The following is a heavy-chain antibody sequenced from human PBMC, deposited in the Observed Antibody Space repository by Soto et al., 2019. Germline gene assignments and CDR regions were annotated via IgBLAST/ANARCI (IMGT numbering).Heavy chain of an antibody. V-gene: IGHV4-34*01. CDR2: INHSGST. J-gene: IGHJ4*02. CDR1: GGSFSGYY. Sequence: PSETLSLTCAVYGGSFSGYYWTWIRQPPGTGLEWIGEINHSGSTNYNPSLKSRVTISVDTSKNQFSLKLSSVTAADTAVYYCAREHSSGLGGFDYWGQGTLVTVSS. D-gene: IGHD6-19*01. CDR3: AREHSSGLGGFDY.